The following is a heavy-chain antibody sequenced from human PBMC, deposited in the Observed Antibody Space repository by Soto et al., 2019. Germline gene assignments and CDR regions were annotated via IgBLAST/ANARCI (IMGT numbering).Heavy chain of an antibody. Sequence: GGSLRLSCAASGFTFSSYAMRWVRQAPGKGLEWVSGISSSGGSTYCADSVKGRFTISRDNAKSTLYLQMNSLRAEDTAVYYCANTLVGRGQGDGVCGGQGTLVTVSS. CDR2: ISSSGGST. J-gene: IGHJ4*02. V-gene: IGHV3-23*01. D-gene: IGHD3-10*01. CDR3: ANTLVGRGQGDGVC. CDR1: GFTFSSYA.